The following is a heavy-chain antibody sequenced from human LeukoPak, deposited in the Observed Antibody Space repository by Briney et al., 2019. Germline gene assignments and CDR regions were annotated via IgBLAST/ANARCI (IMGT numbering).Heavy chain of an antibody. CDR1: GYTFTGYY. Sequence: ASVKVSCKASGYTFTGYYMHWVRQAPGQGLEWMGWINPNSGGTNYAQKFQGRVTMTRDTSISTAYMELSRLRSDDTAVYYCARVVAAAGTWFDPWGQGTLVTVSS. CDR2: INPNSGGT. CDR3: ARVVAAAGTWFDP. J-gene: IGHJ5*02. V-gene: IGHV1-2*02. D-gene: IGHD6-13*01.